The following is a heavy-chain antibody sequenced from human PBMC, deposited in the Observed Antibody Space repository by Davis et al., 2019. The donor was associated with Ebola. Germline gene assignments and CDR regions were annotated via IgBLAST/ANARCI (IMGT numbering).Heavy chain of an antibody. Sequence: GGSLRLSCKGSGYSFTTYWIGWVRQMPGKGLEWMGIIYPGDSDTRYSPSFQGQVTISVDKSISTAHLQWSSLKASDTAMYYCARGTDGYNPGGYFDSWGQGTLVTVSS. D-gene: IGHD5-24*01. CDR2: IYPGDSDT. J-gene: IGHJ4*02. V-gene: IGHV5-51*01. CDR3: ARGTDGYNPGGYFDS. CDR1: GYSFTTYW.